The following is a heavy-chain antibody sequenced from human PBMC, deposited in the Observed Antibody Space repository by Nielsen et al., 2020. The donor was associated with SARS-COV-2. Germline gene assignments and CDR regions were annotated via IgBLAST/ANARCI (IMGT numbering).Heavy chain of an antibody. CDR2: ISSSSSDI. CDR1: GFPFSTYT. D-gene: IGHD3-3*01. V-gene: IGHV3-21*01. J-gene: IGHJ6*03. Sequence: GGSLRLSCAASGFPFSTYTMNWVRQAPGKGLECVSSISSSSSDIYYSDPVKGRFTVSRDNANNSLYLQMNGLRADDTAVYYCAREGYYDFWSGYGYYNYYMDVWGEGTTVTVSS. CDR3: AREGYYDFWSGYGYYNYYMDV.